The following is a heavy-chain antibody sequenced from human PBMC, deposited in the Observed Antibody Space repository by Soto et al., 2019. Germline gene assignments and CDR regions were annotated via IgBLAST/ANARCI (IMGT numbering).Heavy chain of an antibody. CDR3: ARIRQSYIQRITMVRGAHRGAFDI. CDR1: GFTFSSYG. Sequence: GGSLRLSCAASGFTFSSYGMHWVRQAPGKGLEWVAVISYDGSNKYYADSVKGRFTISRDNSKNTLYLQMNSLRAEDTAVYYCARIRQSYIQRITMVRGAHRGAFDIWGQGTMVT. V-gene: IGHV3-30*03. CDR2: ISYDGSNK. D-gene: IGHD3-10*01. J-gene: IGHJ3*02.